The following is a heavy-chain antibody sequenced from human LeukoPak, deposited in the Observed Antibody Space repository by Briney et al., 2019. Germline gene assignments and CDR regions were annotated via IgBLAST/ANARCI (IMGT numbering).Heavy chain of an antibody. CDR3: VRLFEDSTGRLD. J-gene: IGHJ4*02. CDR1: GASIAGSTDY. Sequence: SETLSLTCNVSGASIAGSTDYWGWIRQSPGKGLEWIGSLYYGGYTYYNAPLKSRVPISADSPKNQFTLKLNSVTAADTAVDYCVRLFEDSTGRLDWGQGALVTVSS. V-gene: IGHV4-39*01. CDR2: LYYGGYT. D-gene: IGHD3-22*01.